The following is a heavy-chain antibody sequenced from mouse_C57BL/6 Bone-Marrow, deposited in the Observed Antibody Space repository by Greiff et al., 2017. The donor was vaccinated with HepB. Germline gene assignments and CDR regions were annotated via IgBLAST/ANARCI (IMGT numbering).Heavy chain of an antibody. V-gene: IGHV2-2*01. J-gene: IGHJ1*03. D-gene: IGHD2-5*01. Sequence: VKLMESGPGLVQPSQSLSITCTVSGFSLTSYGVHWVRQSPGKGLEWLGVIWSGGSTDYNAAFISRLSISKDNSKSQVFFKMNSLQADDTAIYYCARNDYSNYRYFDVWGTGTTVTVSS. CDR3: ARNDYSNYRYFDV. CDR1: GFSLTSYG. CDR2: IWSGGST.